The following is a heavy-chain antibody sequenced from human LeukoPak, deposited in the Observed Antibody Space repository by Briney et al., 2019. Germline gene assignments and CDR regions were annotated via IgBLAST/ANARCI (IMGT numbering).Heavy chain of an antibody. V-gene: IGHV1-18*01. Sequence: AAVKVSCKTSVYTFTSYGINWVRQAPGQGLEWMGWISTSSGNTKYAQNIQGRVTLTTDTTTRTAYMELRSLRSDDTAVYYCARGTVSGMDYYYMDVWGKGITVTVSS. CDR3: ARGTVSGMDYYYMDV. D-gene: IGHD4-11*01. CDR2: ISTSSGNT. CDR1: VYTFTSYG. J-gene: IGHJ6*03.